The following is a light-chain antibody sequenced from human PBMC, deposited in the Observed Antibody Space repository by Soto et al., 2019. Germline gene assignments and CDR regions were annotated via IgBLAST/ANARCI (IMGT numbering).Light chain of an antibody. Sequence: DIQMTQSASALSASVVARVAITCRASQSVNTWLAWYQQTQGKAPVLLIYDASSLKSGVPSRFRGNRSGTECTLTITRLQPDDFKIDYCQHYHGYPFTFGPGTKVDI. CDR2: DAS. CDR3: QHYHGYPFT. CDR1: QSVNTW. V-gene: IGKV1-5*01. J-gene: IGKJ3*01.